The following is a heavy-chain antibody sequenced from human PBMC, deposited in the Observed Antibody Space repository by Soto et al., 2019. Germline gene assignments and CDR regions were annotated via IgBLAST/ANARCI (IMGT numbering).Heavy chain of an antibody. CDR1: GGSISSSSYY. CDR2: IYYSGST. CDR3: ARLRGYCSSTSCPNFDY. V-gene: IGHV4-39*01. Sequence: SETLSLTCTVSGGSISSSSYYWGWIRQPPGKGLEWIGSIYYSGSTYYNPSLKSRVTISVDTSKNQFSLKLSSATAADTAVYYCARLRGYCSSTSCPNFDYWGQGTLVTVSS. J-gene: IGHJ4*02. D-gene: IGHD2-2*01.